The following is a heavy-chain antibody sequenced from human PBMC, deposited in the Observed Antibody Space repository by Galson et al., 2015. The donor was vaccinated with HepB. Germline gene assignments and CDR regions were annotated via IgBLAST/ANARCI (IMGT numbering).Heavy chain of an antibody. CDR2: INAGNGNT. Sequence: QSGAEVKKPGESLRISCKASGYTFTSYAMHWVRQAPGQRLEWMGWINAGNGNTKYSQKFQGRVTITRDTSASTAYMELSSLRSEDTAVYYCARDGMGGMDVWGQGTTVTVSS. D-gene: IGHD1-26*01. CDR1: GYTFTSYA. CDR3: ARDGMGGMDV. J-gene: IGHJ6*02. V-gene: IGHV1-3*01.